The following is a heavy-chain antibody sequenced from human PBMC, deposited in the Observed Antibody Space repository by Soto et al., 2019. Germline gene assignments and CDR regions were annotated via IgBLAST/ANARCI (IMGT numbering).Heavy chain of an antibody. CDR2: ISSSSSTI. J-gene: IGHJ4*02. CDR1: GFTFSSYS. V-gene: IGHV3-48*02. CDR3: ARDARARVFAY. Sequence: EVQLVESGGGLVQPGGSLRLSCAASGFTFSSYSMNWVRQAPGKGLEWVSYISSSSSTIYYADSVKGRFTLSRDNAKNSRYLDMDTLREEDPAVYYCARDARARVFAYWGQGTLVTVSS.